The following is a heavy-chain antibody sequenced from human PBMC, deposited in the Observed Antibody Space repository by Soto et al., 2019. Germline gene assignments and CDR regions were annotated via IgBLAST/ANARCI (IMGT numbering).Heavy chain of an antibody. V-gene: IGHV3-7*01. D-gene: IGHD6-6*01. CDR1: GFTFRTYW. J-gene: IGHJ4*02. CDR2: IKGDGSEK. Sequence: EVQLVESGGGLVQPGGSLRLSCAASGFTFRTYWMNWVRQAPGKGLEWVANIKGDGSEKYYVDPVKGRFTISRDNAMNSLHLQMNSLRAEDTAVYYCATSLIRGQGALVTVSS. CDR3: ATSLI.